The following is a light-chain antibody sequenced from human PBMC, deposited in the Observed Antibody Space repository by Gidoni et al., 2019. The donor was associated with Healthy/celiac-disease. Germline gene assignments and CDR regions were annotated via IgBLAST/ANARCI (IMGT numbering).Light chain of an antibody. CDR1: QDISNY. Sequence: DIQMTQSPSSLSASVGDRVTITCQASQDISNYLNWYQQQPGKAPKLLIYDASNLETGVPSRFSGSGSGTDFTFTISSLQPEDIATYYCQQYDNLPPFTFGPGTQVDIK. J-gene: IGKJ3*01. CDR2: DAS. V-gene: IGKV1-33*01. CDR3: QQYDNLPPFT.